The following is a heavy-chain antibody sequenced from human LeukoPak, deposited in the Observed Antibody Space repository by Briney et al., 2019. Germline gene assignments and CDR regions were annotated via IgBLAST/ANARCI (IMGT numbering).Heavy chain of an antibody. CDR2: IIRIFGTE. CDR3: ARVGDYDIMAGYRPSNWFDP. D-gene: IGHD3-9*01. J-gene: IGHJ5*02. Sequence: GASVRVSCTASGGTFSSYAISWVRQAPGQGLEGMGGIIRIFGTENYAQTFQGRVTITADKSTSTAYMELSSLRSEDTAVYYCARVGDYDIMAGYRPSNWFDPWGQGTLVTVSS. CDR1: GGTFSSYA. V-gene: IGHV1-69*06.